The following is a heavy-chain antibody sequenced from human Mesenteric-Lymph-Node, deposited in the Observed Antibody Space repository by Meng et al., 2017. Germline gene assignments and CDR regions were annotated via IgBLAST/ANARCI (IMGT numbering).Heavy chain of an antibody. D-gene: IGHD4-17*01. Sequence: GGSLRLSCAASGFTFSSYAMHWVRQAPGKGLEWVAVISYDGSNKYYADSVKGRFTISRDNSKNTLYLQMNSLRAEDTAVYYCAKVTVTTLEPNDAFDIWGQGTMVTVSS. V-gene: IGHV3-30*07. CDR2: ISYDGSNK. J-gene: IGHJ3*02. CDR3: AKVTVTTLEPNDAFDI. CDR1: GFTFSSYA.